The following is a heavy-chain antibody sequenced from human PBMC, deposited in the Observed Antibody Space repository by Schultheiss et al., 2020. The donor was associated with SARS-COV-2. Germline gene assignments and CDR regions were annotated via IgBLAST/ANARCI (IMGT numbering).Heavy chain of an antibody. CDR2: INPNSGGT. CDR3: ARAGVVVAASDAFDI. D-gene: IGHD2-15*01. CDR1: GYTFTGYY. J-gene: IGHJ3*02. Sequence: ASVKVSCKASGYTFTGYYMHWVRQAPGQGLEWMGWINPNSGGTNYAQKFQGRVTMTRDTSISTAYMELSRLRSDDTAVYYCARAGVVVAASDAFDIWGQGTMVTVSS. V-gene: IGHV1-2*02.